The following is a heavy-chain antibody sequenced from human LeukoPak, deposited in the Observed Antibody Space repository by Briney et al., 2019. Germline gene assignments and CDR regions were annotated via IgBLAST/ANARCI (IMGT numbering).Heavy chain of an antibody. J-gene: IGHJ5*02. Sequence: ASVKVSCKASGYTFTSYGISWVRQAPGQGLEWMGWISTYNGNTNYAQKLQSRVTMTTDTSTSTAYMELRSLRSDDTAVYYCARGHDYVWGTYRSKNNWFDPWGQGTLVTVSS. D-gene: IGHD3-16*02. CDR2: ISTYNGNT. V-gene: IGHV1-18*01. CDR1: GYTFTSYG. CDR3: ARGHDYVWGTYRSKNNWFDP.